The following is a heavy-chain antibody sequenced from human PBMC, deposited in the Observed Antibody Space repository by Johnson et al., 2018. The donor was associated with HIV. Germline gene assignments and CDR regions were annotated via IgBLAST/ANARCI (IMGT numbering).Heavy chain of an antibody. D-gene: IGHD3-22*01. CDR2: ISYDGSNK. V-gene: IGHV3-30*18. CDR3: AKEERATMIVQTNDAFDI. J-gene: IGHJ3*02. CDR1: GFTFSSYG. Sequence: QVQLVESGGGVVQPGRSLRLSCAASGFTFSSYGMHWVRQAPGKGLEWVAVISYDGSNKYYGDSVKGRFTISRDTSKNTLYLQMNSLRAEDTAVYYCAKEERATMIVQTNDAFDIWGQGTMVTVSS.